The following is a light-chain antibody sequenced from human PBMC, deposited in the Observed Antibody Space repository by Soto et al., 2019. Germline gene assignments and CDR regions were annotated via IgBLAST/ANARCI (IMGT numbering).Light chain of an antibody. CDR1: QSVTSGH. V-gene: IGKV3-20*01. J-gene: IGKJ5*01. Sequence: EIVLTQSPGTLSLSPGERATLSCRASQSVTSGHLAWSQQKPGQAPRLLIYGVSSRATGIPDRFSGSGSGADFTLTISRLEPEDSAVYYCHPYDYLITFGQGTRLEIK. CDR3: HPYDYLIT. CDR2: GVS.